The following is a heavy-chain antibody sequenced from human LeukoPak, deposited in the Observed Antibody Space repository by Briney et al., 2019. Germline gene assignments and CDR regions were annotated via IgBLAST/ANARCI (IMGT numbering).Heavy chain of an antibody. CDR2: IYYSGST. V-gene: IGHV4-59*12. J-gene: IGHJ3*02. Sequence: PSETLSLTCTVSGGSISSYYWSWIRQPPGKGLEWIGYIYYSGSTNYNPSLKSRVTISVDTSKNQFSLKLSSVTAADTAVYYCARAGWELPGAFDIWGQGTMVTVSS. D-gene: IGHD1-26*01. CDR1: GGSISSYY. CDR3: ARAGWELPGAFDI.